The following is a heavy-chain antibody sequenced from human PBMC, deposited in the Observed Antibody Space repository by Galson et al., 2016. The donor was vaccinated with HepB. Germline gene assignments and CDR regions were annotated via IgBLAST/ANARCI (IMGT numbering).Heavy chain of an antibody. CDR1: GFSFSTYA. CDR3: ARAPMLRGVIMTTPFDY. D-gene: IGHD3-10*01. CDR2: ISGSGGST. V-gene: IGHV3-23*01. Sequence: SLRLSCAASGFSFSTYAMTWVRQAPGKGLEWVSGISGSGGSTYYVDSVKGRFTISRDNSKNTLYLEMNSLSAADTAVYYCARAPMLRGVIMTTPFDYWGQGTLVTVSS. J-gene: IGHJ4*02.